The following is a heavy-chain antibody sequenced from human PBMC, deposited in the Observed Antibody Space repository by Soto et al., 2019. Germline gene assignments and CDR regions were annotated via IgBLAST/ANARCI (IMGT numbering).Heavy chain of an antibody. Sequence: SETLSLTCTVSGGSIYRSGYYWGWIRQPPGRGLEWIGNIDYNGVTYSNPSLKSRVTISRDTSKNQFSPKLTSVTAADTALYYCGRVLVGATGHTDSDSWGPGTLVTVSS. V-gene: IGHV4-39*01. CDR1: GGSIYRSGYY. J-gene: IGHJ4*02. CDR2: IDYNGVT. D-gene: IGHD2-15*01. CDR3: GRVLVGATGHTDSDS.